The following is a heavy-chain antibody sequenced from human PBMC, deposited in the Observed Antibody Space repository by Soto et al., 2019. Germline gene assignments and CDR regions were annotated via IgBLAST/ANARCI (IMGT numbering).Heavy chain of an antibody. J-gene: IGHJ3*02. CDR2: IYPGDSDT. CDR1: GYSFTSYW. D-gene: IGHD3-22*01. V-gene: IGHV5-51*01. CDR3: ARHGYYDSSGHYYVVDAFDI. Sequence: EVQLVQSGAEVKKPGESLKISCKGSGYSFTSYWIGWVRQMPGKGLEWMGIIYPGDSDTRYSPSFQGQVTISADKSISPAYLQWSSLKASDTAMYYCARHGYYDSSGHYYVVDAFDIWGQGTMVTVSS.